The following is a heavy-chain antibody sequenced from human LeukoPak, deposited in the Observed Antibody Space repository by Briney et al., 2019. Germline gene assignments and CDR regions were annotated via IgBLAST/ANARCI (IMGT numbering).Heavy chain of an antibody. Sequence: GGSLRLSCAASGFTFSSYAMSWVRQAPGKGLEWVSAISGSGGSTYYADSVKGRFTISRDNSKNTLYLQMNSMRAEDTAVYYCAKGPAAGMRYNWFDPWGQGTLVTVSS. CDR1: GFTFSSYA. CDR2: ISGSGGST. J-gene: IGHJ5*02. CDR3: AKGPAAGMRYNWFDP. D-gene: IGHD6-13*01. V-gene: IGHV3-23*01.